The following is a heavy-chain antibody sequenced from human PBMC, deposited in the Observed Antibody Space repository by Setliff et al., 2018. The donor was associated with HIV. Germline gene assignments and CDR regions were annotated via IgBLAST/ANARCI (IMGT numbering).Heavy chain of an antibody. V-gene: IGHV4-59*01. CDR2: IDYSGST. CDR1: GDSISRYY. CDR3: ARGNTISEVVTTNWLDP. Sequence: SETLSLTCSVSGDSISRYYWSWIRQPPGKGLEWIGYIDYSGSTSYNPSLKSRVTISKDTSKKQISLRLRFVTAADTAVYYCARGNTISEVVTTNWLDPWGQGTLVTVSS. J-gene: IGHJ5*02. D-gene: IGHD3-3*01.